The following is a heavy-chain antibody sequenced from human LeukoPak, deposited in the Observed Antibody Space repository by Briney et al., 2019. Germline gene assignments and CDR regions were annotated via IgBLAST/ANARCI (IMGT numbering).Heavy chain of an antibody. D-gene: IGHD5-18*01. Sequence: PGGSLRLSCAASGFTFNTYGMHWVRQAPGKGLEWVAVISNDGSNKYYVDSVKGRFTISRDNSKNTLYLQMNSLRAEDTAVYYCAEDRVLYSHGYVFDNWGQGTLVTVSS. J-gene: IGHJ4*02. CDR1: GFTFNTYG. CDR2: ISNDGSNK. CDR3: AEDRVLYSHGYVFDN. V-gene: IGHV3-30*18.